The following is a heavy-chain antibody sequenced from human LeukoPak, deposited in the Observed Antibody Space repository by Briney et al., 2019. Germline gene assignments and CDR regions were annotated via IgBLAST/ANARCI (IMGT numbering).Heavy chain of an antibody. CDR1: GFTFSIYA. CDR2: ITSRGEST. V-gene: IGHV3-23*01. D-gene: IGHD3-22*01. J-gene: IGHJ4*02. CDR3: ARDRPNYYGSDGHYYRRDGDY. Sequence: PGGSLRLSCAASGFTFSIYAMSWVRQAPGKGLQWVSSITSRGESTWYVDSVKGRFTITRDNSENTLYLQMLSLRAEDTAVYYCARDRPNYYGSDGHYYRRDGDYWGRGTLVSVSS.